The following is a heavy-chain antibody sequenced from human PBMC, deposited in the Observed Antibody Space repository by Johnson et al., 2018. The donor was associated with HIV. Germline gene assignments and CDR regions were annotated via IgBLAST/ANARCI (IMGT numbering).Heavy chain of an antibody. CDR2: ISSKTNSYAT. Sequence: VQLVESGGGVVQPGRSLRLSCAASGFTFSSYAIHWVRQASGKGLEWVGHISSKTNSYATELAASLKGRFTISRDDSKNTAYLQINSLKSEDAAVYYCTRRVTRYYDILTAYSKGDDAFDIWGPGTLVTVSP. CDR3: TRRVTRYYDILTAYSKGDDAFDI. J-gene: IGHJ3*02. CDR1: GFTFSSYA. V-gene: IGHV3-73*01. D-gene: IGHD3-9*01.